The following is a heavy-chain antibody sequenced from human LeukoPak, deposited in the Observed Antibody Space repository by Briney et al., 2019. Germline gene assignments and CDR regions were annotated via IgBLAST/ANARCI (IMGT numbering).Heavy chain of an antibody. CDR3: ARDTAMVMKSTYYFDY. CDR2: TIPIFGTA. J-gene: IGHJ4*02. CDR1: GGTFSSYA. D-gene: IGHD5-18*01. Sequence: SVKVSCKASGGTFSSYAISWVRQAPGQGLEWMGGTIPIFGTANYAQKFQGRVTITADESTSTAYMELSSLRSEDTAVYYCARDTAMVMKSTYYFDYWGQGTLVTVSS. V-gene: IGHV1-69*01.